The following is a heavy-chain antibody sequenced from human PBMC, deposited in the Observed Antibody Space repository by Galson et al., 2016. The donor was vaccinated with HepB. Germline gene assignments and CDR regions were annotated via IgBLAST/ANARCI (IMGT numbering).Heavy chain of an antibody. Sequence: SLRLSCAASGFTFNTYNMNWVRQTPGKGLELVSSITSSSSHIYYTDSVKGRFTISRDNAKNSLYLQMNSLRAEDTAIYYCAKDRGDYIWGTYRYTFDAFDVWGQGTMVAVSS. D-gene: IGHD3-16*02. CDR2: ITSSSSHI. V-gene: IGHV3-21*01. J-gene: IGHJ3*01. CDR1: GFTFNTYN. CDR3: AKDRGDYIWGTYRYTFDAFDV.